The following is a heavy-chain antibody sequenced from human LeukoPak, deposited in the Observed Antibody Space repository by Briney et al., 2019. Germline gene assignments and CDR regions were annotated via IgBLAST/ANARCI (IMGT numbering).Heavy chain of an antibody. CDR3: ARGGGSYLFDY. CDR1: GFTFSSYS. V-gene: IGHV3-21*01. Sequence: TGGSLRLSCAASGFTFSSYSMNWVRQAPGKGLEWVSSISSSSSYIYYADSVKGRFTISGDNAKNSLYLQMNSLRAEDTAVYYCARGGGSYLFDYWGQGTLVTVSS. CDR2: ISSSSSYI. J-gene: IGHJ4*02. D-gene: IGHD1-26*01.